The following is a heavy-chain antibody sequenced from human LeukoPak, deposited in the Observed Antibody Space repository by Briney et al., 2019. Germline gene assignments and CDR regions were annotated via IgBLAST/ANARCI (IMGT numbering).Heavy chain of an antibody. CDR3: ALLGMTGLAFDY. J-gene: IGHJ4*02. Sequence: SETLSLTCTVSGGSISSGGYYWSWIRQPPGKGLEWIGYIYHSGSTYYNPSLKSRVTISVDRSKNQFSLKLSSVTAADTAVYYCALLGMTGLAFDYWGQGTLVTVSS. CDR1: GGSISSGGYY. CDR2: IYHSGST. D-gene: IGHD7-27*01. V-gene: IGHV4-30-2*01.